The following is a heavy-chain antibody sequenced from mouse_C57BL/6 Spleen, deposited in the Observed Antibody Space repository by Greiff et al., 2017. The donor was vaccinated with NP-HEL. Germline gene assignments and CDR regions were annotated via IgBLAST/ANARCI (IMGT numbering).Heavy chain of an antibody. V-gene: IGHV1-72*01. Sequence: QVQLKQPGAELVKPGASVKLSCKASGYTFTSYWMHWVKQRPGRGLEWIGRIDPNSGGTKYNEKFKSKATLTVDKPSSTAYMQLSSLASEDSAVYDCARFITTVVGYFDVWGTGTTVTVSS. D-gene: IGHD1-1*01. CDR3: ARFITTVVGYFDV. CDR1: GYTFTSYW. CDR2: IDPNSGGT. J-gene: IGHJ1*03.